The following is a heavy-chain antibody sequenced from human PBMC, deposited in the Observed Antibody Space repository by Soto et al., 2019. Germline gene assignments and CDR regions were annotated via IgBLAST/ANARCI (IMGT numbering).Heavy chain of an antibody. CDR3: TRDGLGYSGYDSYYYYGMDV. CDR2: IRSKTYGGTT. CDR1: GFTFGDYA. J-gene: IGHJ6*02. Sequence: GGSLRLSCTASGFTFGDYALNWVRQAPGKGLEWVGFIRSKTYGGTTEYAASVKGRFTISRDDSKSIAYLQMNSLKTEDTAVYYCTRDGLGYSGYDSYYYYGMDVRGQGTTVTVSS. D-gene: IGHD5-12*01. V-gene: IGHV3-49*04.